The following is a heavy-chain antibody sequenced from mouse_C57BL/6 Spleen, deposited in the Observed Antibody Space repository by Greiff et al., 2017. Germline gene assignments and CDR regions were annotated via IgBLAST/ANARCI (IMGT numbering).Heavy chain of an antibody. D-gene: IGHD2-5*01. CDR3: ARPYSKAWFAY. Sequence: QVQLKQPGAELVKPGASVKLSCKASGYTFTSYWMHWVKQRPGQGLEWIGMIHPNSGSTNYNEKFKSKATLTVDKSSSTAYMQLSSLTSEDSAVYYCARPYSKAWFAYWGQGTLVTVSA. CDR2: IHPNSGST. J-gene: IGHJ3*01. V-gene: IGHV1-64*01. CDR1: GYTFTSYW.